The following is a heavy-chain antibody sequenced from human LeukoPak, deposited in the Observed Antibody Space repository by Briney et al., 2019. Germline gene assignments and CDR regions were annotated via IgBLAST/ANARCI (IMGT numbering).Heavy chain of an antibody. J-gene: IGHJ6*02. D-gene: IGHD1-26*01. Sequence: SETVSLTCTVSGGSISSYYWSWIRQPPGKGLEWIGYTYYSGSTNYNPSLKSRVTISADKSKNQVSLKLTSVTAADTAVYYCARLSVIVGAALEYYYCMDVWGQGTTVTDSS. V-gene: IGHV4-59*12. CDR1: GGSISSYY. CDR2: TYYSGST. CDR3: ARLSVIVGAALEYYYCMDV.